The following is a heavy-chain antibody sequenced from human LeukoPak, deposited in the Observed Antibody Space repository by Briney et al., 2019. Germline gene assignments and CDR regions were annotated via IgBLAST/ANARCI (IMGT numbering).Heavy chain of an antibody. J-gene: IGHJ4*02. D-gene: IGHD4-17*01. V-gene: IGHV3-30*02. CDR1: GFTFSSYG. CDR3: AKDATTVTTFYFDY. Sequence: PGGSLRLSCAASGFTFSSYGMHWVRQAPGKGLEWVAFIRYDGSNKYYADSVRGRFTISRDNSKNTLYLQMNSLRAEDTAVYYCAKDATTVTTFYFDYWAREPWSPSPQ. CDR2: IRYDGSNK.